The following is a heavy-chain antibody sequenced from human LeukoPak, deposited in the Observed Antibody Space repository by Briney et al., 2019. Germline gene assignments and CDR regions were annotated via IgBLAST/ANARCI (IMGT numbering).Heavy chain of an antibody. V-gene: IGHV3-30-3*01. D-gene: IGHD2-15*01. CDR3: AMEQRKYSAGFTIDY. Sequence: GRSLRLSCAASGFTFSSYAMHWVRQAPGKGLEWVAVISYDGSNKYYADSAKGRFTISRDNSKNTLYLQMNSLRAEDTAVYYCAMEQRKYSAGFTIDYWGQGTLVTVSS. CDR1: GFTFSSYA. J-gene: IGHJ4*02. CDR2: ISYDGSNK.